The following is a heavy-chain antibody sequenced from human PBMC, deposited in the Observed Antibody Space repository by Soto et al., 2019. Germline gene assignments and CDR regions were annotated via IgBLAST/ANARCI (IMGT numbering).Heavy chain of an antibody. J-gene: IGHJ4*01. CDR2: IKSKIDGGTT. D-gene: IGHD2-15*01. Sequence: PGGSLRLSCAASGFTFSNAWINWVRQAPGKGLEWVGRIKSKIDGGTTDYAAPVKGRFAISRDDSKNIACMQMNSLKIEDTAVYYCSTDSYIGMPIVRFDYWGHGTLVTVSS. V-gene: IGHV3-15*07. CDR1: GFTFSNAW. CDR3: STDSYIGMPIVRFDY.